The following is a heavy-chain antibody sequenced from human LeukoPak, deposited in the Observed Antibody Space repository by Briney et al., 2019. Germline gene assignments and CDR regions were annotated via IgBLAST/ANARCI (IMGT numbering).Heavy chain of an antibody. J-gene: IGHJ6*03. CDR1: GGSISSGSYY. D-gene: IGHD4-11*01. CDR3: ARAVTLYYYMDV. CDR2: IYTSGST. V-gene: IGHV4-61*02. Sequence: SETLSLTCTVSGGSISSGSYYWSWIRQPAGKGLEWIGRIYTSGSTNYNPSLKSRVTISVDTSKNQFSLKLSSVTAADTAVYYCARAVTLYYYMDVWGKGTTVTVSS.